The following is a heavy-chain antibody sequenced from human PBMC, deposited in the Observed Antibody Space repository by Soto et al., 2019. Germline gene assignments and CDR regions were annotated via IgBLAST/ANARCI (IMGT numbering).Heavy chain of an antibody. CDR2: VWVDGSKK. CDR1: GFSFSSYG. V-gene: IGHV3-33*01. J-gene: IGHJ6*01. CDR3: ARELPYGTGSNNFHYDGMDD. D-gene: IGHD1-1*01. Sequence: QVQLVESGGGVVQPGESTRLSCAASGFSFSSYGMHWVRQGPGMGLEWVAVVWVDGSKKYYADSVKGRFTISRDNSKNTMCLKMNSLIDEDTAVYYCARELPYGTGSNNFHYDGMDDWGQGTTVTVSS.